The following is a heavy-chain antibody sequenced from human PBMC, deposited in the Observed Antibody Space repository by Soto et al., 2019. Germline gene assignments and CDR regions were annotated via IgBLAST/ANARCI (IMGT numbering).Heavy chain of an antibody. D-gene: IGHD3-22*01. V-gene: IGHV3-53*01. Sequence: GGSLRLSCAASGFTVSSNYMSWVRQAPGKGLEWVSVIYSGGSTYYADSVKGRFTISRDNAKNSLYLQMNSLRAEDTAVYYCARDSDDSSGYYLLGVYVSDYWGQGTLVIGS. CDR2: IYSGGST. CDR3: ARDSDDSSGYYLLGVYVSDY. CDR1: GFTVSSNY. J-gene: IGHJ4*02.